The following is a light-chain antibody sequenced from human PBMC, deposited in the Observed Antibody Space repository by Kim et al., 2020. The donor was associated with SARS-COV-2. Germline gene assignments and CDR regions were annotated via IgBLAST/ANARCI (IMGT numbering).Light chain of an antibody. CDR1: QSVSSS. CDR3: QQRTNWPLT. CDR2: DAS. Sequence: LSPGERATLSCRASQSVSSSLAWYQQKPGQAPRLLIYDASNRATGIPARFSGSGSGTDFTLTISSLEPEDFAVYYCQQRTNWPLTFGGGTKVDIK. J-gene: IGKJ4*01. V-gene: IGKV3-11*01.